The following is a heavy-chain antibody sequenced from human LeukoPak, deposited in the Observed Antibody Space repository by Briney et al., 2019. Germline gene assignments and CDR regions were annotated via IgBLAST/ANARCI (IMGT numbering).Heavy chain of an antibody. Sequence: GASVKVACKASGYTFTSYDINWVRQATGQGLEWMGWMNPNSGNTGYAQKFQGRVTITRNTSISTAYMELSSLRSEDTAVYYCARVVSRLAPVDYWGQGTLVHVSS. CDR2: MNPNSGNT. D-gene: IGHD6-6*01. J-gene: IGHJ4*02. V-gene: IGHV1-8*03. CDR1: GYTFTSYD. CDR3: ARVVSRLAPVDY.